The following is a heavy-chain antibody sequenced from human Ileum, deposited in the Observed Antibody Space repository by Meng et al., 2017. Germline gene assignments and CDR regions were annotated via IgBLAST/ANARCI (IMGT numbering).Heavy chain of an antibody. CDR2: LNSDGRDT. CDR1: GFTFRTAW. CDR3: ARDKGSGSSDEESGFDY. D-gene: IGHD6-19*01. V-gene: IGHV3-74*01. J-gene: IGHJ4*02. Sequence: GGSLRLSCEASGFTFRTAWMHWVRQAPGKGLVWVSRLNSDGRDTTYADSVKGRFTISRDNAKNSLFLQMNSLRAEDTAVYFCARDKGSGSSDEESGFDYWGQGTLVTVSS.